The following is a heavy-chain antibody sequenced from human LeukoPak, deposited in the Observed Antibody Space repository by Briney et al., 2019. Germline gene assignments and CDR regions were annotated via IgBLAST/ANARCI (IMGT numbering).Heavy chain of an antibody. CDR1: GFTFSSYE. CDR3: ARGGIVVVPAAMPYYYGMDV. J-gene: IGHJ6*02. Sequence: GGSLRLSCAASGFTFSSYEMNWVRQAPGKGLEWVSYISSSGSTIYYADSVKGRFTISRDNAKNSLYLQMNSLRAEDTAVYYCARGGIVVVPAAMPYYYGMDVWGQGTTVTVSS. D-gene: IGHD2-2*01. CDR2: ISSSGSTI. V-gene: IGHV3-48*03.